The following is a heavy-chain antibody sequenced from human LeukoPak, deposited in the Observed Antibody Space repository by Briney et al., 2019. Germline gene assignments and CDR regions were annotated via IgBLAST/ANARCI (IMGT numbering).Heavy chain of an antibody. CDR1: GDSISSGDYY. J-gene: IGHJ4*02. Sequence: SETLSLTCTVSGDSISSGDYYWSWIRQPAGKGLEWIGRISSSGSTNYNPSLKSRVTISVDTSKNQFSLKLSSVTAADTAVYYCARDRRYSYGFRTWGQGTLVTVSS. CDR2: ISSSGST. V-gene: IGHV4-61*02. D-gene: IGHD5-18*01. CDR3: ARDRRYSYGFRT.